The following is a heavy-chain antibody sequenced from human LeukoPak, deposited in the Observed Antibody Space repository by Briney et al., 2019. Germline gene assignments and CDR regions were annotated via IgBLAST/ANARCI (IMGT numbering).Heavy chain of an antibody. J-gene: IGHJ4*02. CDR3: AKEVGSSSWYTDGIDY. V-gene: IGHV3-74*01. Sequence: PGGSLRLSCAASGFIFSSHWMHWVRQTPGKGLVWVSRIKTDGIGANYADSVRGRFTISRDNSKNTLYLQMNSLRAEDTAVYYCAKEVGSSSWYTDGIDYWGQGTLVTVSS. CDR2: IKTDGIGA. D-gene: IGHD6-13*01. CDR1: GFIFSSHW.